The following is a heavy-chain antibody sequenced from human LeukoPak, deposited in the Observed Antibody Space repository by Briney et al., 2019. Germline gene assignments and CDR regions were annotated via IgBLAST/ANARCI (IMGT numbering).Heavy chain of an antibody. CDR2: IYPGNSDT. D-gene: IGHD2-21*01. V-gene: IGHV5-51*01. Sequence: KAGASRQISGKGSGFIFTSYWICWGRHLPGKVLEWIGIIYPGNSDTRYSTSFQGQVTISADKSISTAYLQWSSLKASDTAMYYCARLGYSHGLVDYWGQGTLVTVSS. J-gene: IGHJ4*02. CDR3: ARLGYSHGLVDY. CDR1: GFIFTSYW.